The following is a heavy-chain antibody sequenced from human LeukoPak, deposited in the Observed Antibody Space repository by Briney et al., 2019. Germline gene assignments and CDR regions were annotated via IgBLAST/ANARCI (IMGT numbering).Heavy chain of an antibody. CDR3: AKEGYCISWWGRVCDI. J-gene: IGHJ3*02. CDR2: IWCDGSNK. Sequence: GASLRLSCAASGFTFSSYGMRWVRQAPSRGLEWVAVIWCDGSNKYYADSVKGRFTIPRDNSKHTLYLQMNSLSADDTAVYYGAKEGYCISWWGRVCDIWGQGTMVTVSS. CDR1: GFTFSSYG. D-gene: IGHD2-15*01. V-gene: IGHV3-33*06.